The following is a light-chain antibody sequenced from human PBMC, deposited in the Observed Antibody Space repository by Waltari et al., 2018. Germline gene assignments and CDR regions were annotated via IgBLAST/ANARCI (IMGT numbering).Light chain of an antibody. J-gene: IGLJ3*02. CDR3: ASYRDTGTPWV. V-gene: IGLV2-14*01. CDR2: NVS. CDR1: SSDVGGYNY. Sequence: QSALTQPASVSGSPGQSIAIPCTGTSSDVGGYNYVSWYQQHPGKAPKLMISNVSNRPSGVSNRFSGSKSGNTASLTISGLQAEDEGDYYCASYRDTGTPWVFGGGTKVTVL.